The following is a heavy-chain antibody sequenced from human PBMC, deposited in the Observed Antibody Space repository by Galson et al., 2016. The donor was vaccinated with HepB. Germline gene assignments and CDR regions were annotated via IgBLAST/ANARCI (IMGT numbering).Heavy chain of an antibody. J-gene: IGHJ5*02. CDR2: IWYDGSNK. D-gene: IGHD2-21*02. V-gene: IGHV3-33*01. CDR3: ARDLNILAYCGGDCYSGENWFDP. Sequence: SLRLSCAASGFTFSSYGMHWVRQAPGKGLEWVAVIWYDGSNKYYGDSVKGRFTISRDNSKNTLFLQMNSLRAEDTAVYFCARDLNILAYCGGDCYSGENWFDPWGQGTLVTVSS. CDR1: GFTFSSYG.